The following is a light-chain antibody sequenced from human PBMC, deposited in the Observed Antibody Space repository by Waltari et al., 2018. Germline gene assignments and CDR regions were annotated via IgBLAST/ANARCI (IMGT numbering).Light chain of an antibody. Sequence: SALTQPASVSGSPGQSITISCTGTSSDVGSYNLVSWYQEHPCKAPKLIIYEASERPSGVSNRFSGSRSGNTASLTISGLQTEDEADYSCCSYAGTDTPYVFGTGTKVTVL. CDR2: EAS. V-gene: IGLV2-23*01. J-gene: IGLJ1*01. CDR1: SSDVGSYNL. CDR3: CSYAGTDTPYV.